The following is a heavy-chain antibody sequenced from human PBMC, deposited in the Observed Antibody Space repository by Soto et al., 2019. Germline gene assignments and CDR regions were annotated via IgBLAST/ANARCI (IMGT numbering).Heavy chain of an antibody. CDR3: ARRGRGSRWYGSMDV. CDR1: GFIFSSYA. Sequence: GGSLRLSCAASGFIFSSYAIHWVRQAPGRGLEWVATISYDGSNKFYADSVKGRFTVSRDNSNNNLYLQMNSLGPEDTAVFYCARRGRGSRWYGSMDVWGQGTTVTVSS. CDR2: ISYDGSNK. J-gene: IGHJ6*02. D-gene: IGHD6-13*01. V-gene: IGHV3-30-3*01.